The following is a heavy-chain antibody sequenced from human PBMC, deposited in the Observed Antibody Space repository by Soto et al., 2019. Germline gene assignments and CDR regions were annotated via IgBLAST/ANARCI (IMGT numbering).Heavy chain of an antibody. Sequence: EVKLVESGGGLVQPGRSLRLSCAVSGFTFDDYAMHWVRQGPGKGLEWVSGINWNSGSIVYADSVKGRFTISRDNAKKSLYLQMNSLRPEDTALYYCAKDLSKGLNGFDIWDQGTMVTVSS. J-gene: IGHJ3*02. CDR3: AKDLSKGLNGFDI. V-gene: IGHV3-9*01. CDR2: INWNSGSI. CDR1: GFTFDDYA.